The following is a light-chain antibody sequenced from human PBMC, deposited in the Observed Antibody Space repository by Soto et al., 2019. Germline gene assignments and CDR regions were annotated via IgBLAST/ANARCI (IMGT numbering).Light chain of an antibody. CDR2: DVG. CDR1: NSDVGAYSY. V-gene: IGLV2-14*03. CDR3: SSYTAFTTYV. J-gene: IGLJ1*01. Sequence: QSALTQPASVSGSPGQSITISCTGTNSDVGAYSYVSWYQQYLGKAPKLLIYDVGARPSGISDRFSGSKSGNTASLTISGLQAEDEADYYCSSYTAFTTYVFGSGTKVTVL.